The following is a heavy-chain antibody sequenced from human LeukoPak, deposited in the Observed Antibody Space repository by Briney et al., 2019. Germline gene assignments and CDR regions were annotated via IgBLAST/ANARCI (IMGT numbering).Heavy chain of an antibody. CDR1: GFTFSTYA. J-gene: IGHJ4*02. Sequence: PGGSLGLSCAASGFTFSTYAMSWVRQAPGEGLQWVSGISNSGDSTYYLDSVKGRFTISRDNSKNTLHLQMSSLRAEDTALYYCVKDRCDRATCPEVWGQGTLVTVSS. CDR2: ISNSGDST. CDR3: VKDRCDRATCPEV. V-gene: IGHV3-23*01. D-gene: IGHD1-14*01.